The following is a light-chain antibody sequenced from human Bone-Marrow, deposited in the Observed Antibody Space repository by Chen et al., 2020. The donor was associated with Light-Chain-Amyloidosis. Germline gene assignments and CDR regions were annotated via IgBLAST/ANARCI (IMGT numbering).Light chain of an antibody. CDR1: DLPTKY. Sequence: SYELTQPPSVSVSPGQTARITCSGDDLPTKYAYWYQQKPGQAPVLVIHRDTERPSGISERFSGSMSGTTATLPISGVQAEDEDDYHCQSADSSGTYEVIFGGGTKLTVL. J-gene: IGLJ2*01. CDR3: QSADSSGTYEVI. V-gene: IGLV3-25*03. CDR2: RDT.